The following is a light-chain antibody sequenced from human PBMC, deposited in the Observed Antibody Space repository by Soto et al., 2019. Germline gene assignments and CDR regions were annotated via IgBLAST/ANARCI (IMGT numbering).Light chain of an antibody. J-gene: IGKJ2*01. CDR3: QQYGRFPYT. CDR2: KAS. V-gene: IGKV1-5*03. CDR1: QSISNW. Sequence: DIQMTQSPSTLSASVGDTVTITCRASQSISNWLAWYQQKPGQAPKLLIHKASTLERGVPSRFSGSGSVTELILTISSLQPADFDTLCCQQYGRFPYTFGQGTKLEIK.